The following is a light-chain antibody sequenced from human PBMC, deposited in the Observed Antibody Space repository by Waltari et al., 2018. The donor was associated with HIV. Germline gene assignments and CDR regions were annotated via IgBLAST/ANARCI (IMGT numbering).Light chain of an antibody. CDR2: ATS. V-gene: IGKV1-27*01. CDR1: QDISKF. Sequence: DMQITQSPYALPASVGDRVTMTCRASQDISKFLAWYQQKAGKVPKLLIYATSTLQSGVPSRFSGSVSGTDFTLTISSLQPEDVATYYCQNYDDAPYSFGGGTKVEIK. CDR3: QNYDDAPYS. J-gene: IGKJ4*01.